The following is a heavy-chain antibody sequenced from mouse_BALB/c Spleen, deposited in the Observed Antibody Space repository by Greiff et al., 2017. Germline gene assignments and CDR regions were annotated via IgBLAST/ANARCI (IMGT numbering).Heavy chain of an antibody. Sequence: VQLVESGAELVRPGTSVKVSCKASGYAFTNYLIEWVKQRPGQGLEWIGVINPGSGGTNYNEKFKGKATLTADKSSSTAYMQLSSLTSDDSAVYFCARGSEGFAYWGQGTLVTVSA. CDR3: ARGSEGFAY. CDR2: INPGSGGT. V-gene: IGHV1-54*01. J-gene: IGHJ3*01. CDR1: GYAFTNYL.